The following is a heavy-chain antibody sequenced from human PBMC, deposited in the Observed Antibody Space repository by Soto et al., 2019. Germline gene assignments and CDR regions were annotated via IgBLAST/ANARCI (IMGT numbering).Heavy chain of an antibody. Sequence: SETLSLTCAVSGGSISGGGSYWSWIRQHPGKALEWIGYVYFSGSTYYNPSLKSRLTISVDTSKNQFSLQLTAVTAADTALYYCAVGLYAFWRFDSWGQGTLVTVSS. J-gene: IGHJ4*02. V-gene: IGHV4-31*11. CDR1: GGSISGGGSY. CDR3: AVGLYAFWRFDS. CDR2: VYFSGST. D-gene: IGHD3-3*01.